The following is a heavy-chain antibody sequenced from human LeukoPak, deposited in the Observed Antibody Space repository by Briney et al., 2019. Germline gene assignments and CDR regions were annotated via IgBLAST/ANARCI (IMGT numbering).Heavy chain of an antibody. CDR2: IIPILGIA. V-gene: IGHV1-69*04. CDR1: GGTFSSYA. J-gene: IGHJ4*02. CDR3: ARDGAVYYFDY. Sequence: SVKVSCKASGGTFSSYAISWVRQAPGQGLEWMGRIIPILGIANYAQKFQGRVTITADKSTSTAYMELSSLRSEDTAVYYCARDGAVYYFDYWGQGTLVTVSS.